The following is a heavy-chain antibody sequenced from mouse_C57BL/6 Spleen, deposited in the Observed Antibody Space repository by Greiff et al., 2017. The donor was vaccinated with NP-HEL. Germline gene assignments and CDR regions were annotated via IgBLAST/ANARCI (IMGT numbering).Heavy chain of an antibody. D-gene: IGHD2-4*01. V-gene: IGHV5-6*01. CDR3: ARQVGYYDYDAYAMDY. CDR2: ISSGGSYT. CDR1: GFTFSSYG. J-gene: IGHJ4*01. Sequence: EVQLVESGGDLVKPGGSLKLSCAASGFTFSSYGMSWVRQTPDKRLEWVATISSGGSYTYYPDSVKGRFTISRDNAKNTLYLQMSSLKSEDTAMYYCARQVGYYDYDAYAMDYWGQGTSVTVSS.